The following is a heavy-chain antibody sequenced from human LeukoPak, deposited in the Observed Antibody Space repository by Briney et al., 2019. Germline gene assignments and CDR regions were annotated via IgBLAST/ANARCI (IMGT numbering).Heavy chain of an antibody. CDR1: GFTFSTSG. CDR2: IWYDGSNE. J-gene: IGHJ6*03. D-gene: IGHD4/OR15-4a*01. V-gene: IGHV3-33*06. Sequence: PGGSLRLSCAASGFTFSTSGMHWVRQAPGKGLEWVALIWYDGSNEYADSVKGRFTIPRDNSKNTLYLQMNSLRTEDTAVYHCAKDQGANYYYYIDVWGKGATVTVSS. CDR3: AKDQGANYYYYIDV.